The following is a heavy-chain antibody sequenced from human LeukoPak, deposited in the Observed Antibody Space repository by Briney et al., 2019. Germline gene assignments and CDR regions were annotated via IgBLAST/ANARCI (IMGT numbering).Heavy chain of an antibody. J-gene: IGHJ3*02. V-gene: IGHV3-7*01. D-gene: IGHD3-22*01. CDR3: ARSRITMIVVVIRIDAFDI. Sequence: GGSLRLSCAASGFTFSSYWMSWVRQAPGKGLEWVANIKQDGSEKYYVDSVKGRFTISRDNAKNSLYLQMNSLRAEDMAVYYCARSRITMIVVVIRIDAFDIWGQGTMVTVSS. CDR2: IKQDGSEK. CDR1: GFTFSSYW.